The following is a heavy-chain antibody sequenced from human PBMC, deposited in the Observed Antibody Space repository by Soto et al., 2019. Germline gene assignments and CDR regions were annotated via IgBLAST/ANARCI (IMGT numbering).Heavy chain of an antibody. CDR3: ARGESTGTPHLDY. D-gene: IGHD1-1*01. Sequence: EVQLVESGGGLVKPGGSLRLSCAASGFTFTTYSMNWVRQAPGKGLEWVSSISSTSTYIYYSDSLKGRFTISRDNAKNSLYLQMNSLRAEDTAVYYCARGESTGTPHLDYWGQGALVTVAS. V-gene: IGHV3-21*01. CDR2: ISSTSTYI. CDR1: GFTFTTYS. J-gene: IGHJ4*02.